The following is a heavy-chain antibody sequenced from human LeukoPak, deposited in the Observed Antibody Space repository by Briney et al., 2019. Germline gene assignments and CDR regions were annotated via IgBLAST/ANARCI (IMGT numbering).Heavy chain of an antibody. Sequence: ASVKVSCKGSGDTFSRYYMHWVRQAPGQGLEWMGIINPSGSSTRNAQKFQGRVTLTRDTSTSTVYMELSSLSSDDTAVCFCASGFYYFEYWGQGTLVTVST. CDR1: GDTFSRYY. CDR3: ASGFYYFEY. CDR2: INPSGSST. D-gene: IGHD3-3*01. V-gene: IGHV1-46*01. J-gene: IGHJ4*02.